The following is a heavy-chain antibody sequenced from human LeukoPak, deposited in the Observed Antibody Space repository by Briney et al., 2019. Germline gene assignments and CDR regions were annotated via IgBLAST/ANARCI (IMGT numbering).Heavy chain of an antibody. J-gene: IGHJ4*02. CDR3: AKGAYSSGWYADY. Sequence: PGGSLRLSCAASGFTFSSYGMHWVRQAPGKGLEWVAVISYDGSNKYYADSVKGRFTISRDNSKNTLYLQMNSLRAEDTAVYYCAKGAYSSGWYADYWGQGTLVTVSS. CDR1: GFTFSSYG. V-gene: IGHV3-30*18. CDR2: ISYDGSNK. D-gene: IGHD6-19*01.